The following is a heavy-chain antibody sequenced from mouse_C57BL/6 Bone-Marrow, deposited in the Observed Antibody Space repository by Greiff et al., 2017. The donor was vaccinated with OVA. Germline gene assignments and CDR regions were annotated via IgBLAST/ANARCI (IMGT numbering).Heavy chain of an antibody. V-gene: IGHV1-4*01. D-gene: IGHD1-1*01. CDR3: ARSVIYYYGSSPYFDY. CDR1: GYTFTSYT. CDR2: INPSSGYT. J-gene: IGHJ2*01. Sequence: VKLVESGAELARPGASVKMSCKASGYTFTSYTMHWVKQRPGQGLEWIGYINPSSGYTKYNQKFKDKATLTADKSSSTAYMQLSSLTSEDSAVYYCARSVIYYYGSSPYFDYWGQGTTLTVSS.